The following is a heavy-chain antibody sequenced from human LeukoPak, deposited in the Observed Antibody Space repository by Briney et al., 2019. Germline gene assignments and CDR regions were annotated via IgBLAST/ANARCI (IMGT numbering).Heavy chain of an antibody. CDR3: ATGFYWFDP. V-gene: IGHV4-39*01. CDR2: IYYSGST. Sequence: PSETLSLTCTVSGDSISSSTYYWGWIRQPPGKGLEWIGSIYYSGSTYYNPSLKIRVTISVDTSNNQFSLKLSSVTAADTAVYYCATGFYWFDPWGQGTLVTVSS. J-gene: IGHJ5*02. CDR1: GDSISSSTYY.